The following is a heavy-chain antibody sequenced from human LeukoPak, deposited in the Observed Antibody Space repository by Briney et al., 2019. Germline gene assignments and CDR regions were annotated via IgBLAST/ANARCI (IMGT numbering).Heavy chain of an antibody. D-gene: IGHD3-16*01. CDR2: ISGYNGNT. V-gene: IGHV1-18*01. Sequence: ASVKVSCKASGYTFISNGISWVRQAPGQGLEWMGWISGYNGNTNYAQKFQGRVTMTTDTSTSTAYMELRSPRSDDTAIYYCARDVKDTRITSHYYYYYDMDVWGQGTTVIVSS. CDR3: ARDVKDTRITSHYYYYYDMDV. CDR1: GYTFISNG. J-gene: IGHJ6*02.